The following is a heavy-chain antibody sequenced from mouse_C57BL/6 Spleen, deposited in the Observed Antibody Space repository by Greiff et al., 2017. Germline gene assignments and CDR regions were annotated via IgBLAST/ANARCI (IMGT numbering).Heavy chain of an antibody. J-gene: IGHJ4*01. V-gene: IGHV1-19*01. D-gene: IGHD2-4*01. CDR2: INPYNGGT. Sequence: EVQLQQSGPVLVKPGASVKMSCKASGYTFTDYYMNWVKQSHGKSLEWIGVINPYNGGTSYNQKFKGKATLTVDKSSSTAYMEINSLTSEDSAVYYCAIYYDDDGYAMDYWGQGTAVTDSS. CDR3: AIYYDDDGYAMDY. CDR1: GYTFTDYY.